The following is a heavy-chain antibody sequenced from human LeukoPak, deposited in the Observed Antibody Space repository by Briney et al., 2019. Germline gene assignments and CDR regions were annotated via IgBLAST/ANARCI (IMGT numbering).Heavy chain of an antibody. D-gene: IGHD3-22*01. J-gene: IGHJ4*02. CDR1: GFTFDDYA. CDR3: AKGTTYYYDSSGLWGPLDY. CDR2: ISWNSGSI. Sequence: PGRSLRLSCAASGFTFDDYAMHWVRQAPGKGLEWVSGISWNSGSIGYADSVKGRFTISRDNAKNSLYLQMNSLRAEDMALYYCAKGTTYYYDSSGLWGPLDYWGQGTLVTVSS. V-gene: IGHV3-9*03.